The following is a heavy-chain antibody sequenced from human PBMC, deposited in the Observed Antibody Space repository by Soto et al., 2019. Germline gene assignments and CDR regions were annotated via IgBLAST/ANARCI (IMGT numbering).Heavy chain of an antibody. J-gene: IGHJ4*02. D-gene: IGHD3-10*01. V-gene: IGHV3-30*18. CDR2: ISYDGSNK. CDR3: AKDNYGYYFDY. CDR1: GFTFSSYG. Sequence: QVQLEESGGGVVQPGRSLRLSCAASGFTFSSYGMHWVRQAPGKGLEWVAVISYDGSNKYYADSVKGRFTISRDNCKNTLYLQMNSLSAEDTAVYYCAKDNYGYYFDYWGQGTLVTVSS.